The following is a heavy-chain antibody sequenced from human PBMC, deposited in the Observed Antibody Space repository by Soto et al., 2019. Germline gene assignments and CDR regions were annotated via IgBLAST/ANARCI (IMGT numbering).Heavy chain of an antibody. V-gene: IGHV4-4*07. D-gene: IGHD2-8*01. CDR1: GGSISSYY. CDR3: AREGIWFKGGYCTDGVCYGNWFDT. Sequence: SETLSLTCTVSGGSISSYYWSWVRQAAGKGLEWIGHFYTSGSTNYNPSLKSRVTMSLDTSKNQFSLKLSSVTAADTGVYYCAREGIWFKGGYCTDGVCYGNWFDTWGQGTLVTVSS. J-gene: IGHJ5*02. CDR2: FYTSGST.